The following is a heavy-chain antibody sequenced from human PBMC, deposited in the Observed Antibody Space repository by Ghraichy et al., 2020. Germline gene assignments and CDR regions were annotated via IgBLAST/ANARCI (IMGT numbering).Heavy chain of an antibody. V-gene: IGHV2-70*01. Sequence: QTLSLTCTFSRFSLRTSAVSVRWIRPPPGKALEWLALIDWDESKYYNISLKTRLTVSKDTFKNQVVLTMANVDPVDTGTYYCARLSRESYSPTKYYNHGMDLWGPGTTVTVSS. CDR2: IDWDESK. CDR1: RFSLRTSAVS. D-gene: IGHD2-15*01. CDR3: ARLSRESYSPTKYYNHGMDL. J-gene: IGHJ6*02.